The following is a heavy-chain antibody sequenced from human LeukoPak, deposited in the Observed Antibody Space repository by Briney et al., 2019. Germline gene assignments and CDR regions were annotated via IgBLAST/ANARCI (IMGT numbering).Heavy chain of an antibody. V-gene: IGHV3-48*02. CDR1: GFTFSSYS. CDR3: ARGTSSGYSSGWFY. Sequence: GGSLRLSCAASGFTFSSYSMNCVRQAPGKGLEWVSYISSSSSTIYYADSVKGRFTISRDNAKNSLYLQMNSLRDEDTAVYYCARGTSSGYSSGWFYWGQGTLVTVSS. D-gene: IGHD6-19*01. CDR2: ISSSSSTI. J-gene: IGHJ4*02.